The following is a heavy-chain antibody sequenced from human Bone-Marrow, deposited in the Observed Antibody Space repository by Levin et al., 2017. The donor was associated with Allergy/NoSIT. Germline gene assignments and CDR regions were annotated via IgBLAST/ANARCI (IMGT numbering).Heavy chain of an antibody. CDR1: GFTFSDHD. V-gene: IGHV3-13*04. CDR2: IDIAGDT. D-gene: IGHD1-14*01. J-gene: IGHJ2*01. CDR3: AREPETWGNWYFDL. Sequence: LAGGSLRLSCAASGFTFSDHDMHWVRQVAGKGLEWVSAIDIAGDTYYGDSVKGRFTISRESAKNSLYLQMDSLRAGDTAVYYCAREPETWGNWYFDLWGRGTLVTVSA.